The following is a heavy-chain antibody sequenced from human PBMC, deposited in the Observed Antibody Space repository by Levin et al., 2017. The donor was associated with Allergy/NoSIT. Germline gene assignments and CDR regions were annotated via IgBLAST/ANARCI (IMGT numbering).Heavy chain of an antibody. CDR3: VRVGVAPHTCKPRWFDP. J-gene: IGHJ5*02. CDR1: GYTFAAYN. Sequence: ASVKVSCKVSGYTFAAYNIHWVRQAPGQGLEWMGWINPNSSGTVYAKKFQGRVTMTRDTSISTAYMELSGLTFDDTAVYYCVRVGVAPHTCKPRWFDPWGQGTRVTVSS. D-gene: IGHD2-21*01. V-gene: IGHV1-2*02. CDR2: INPNSSGT.